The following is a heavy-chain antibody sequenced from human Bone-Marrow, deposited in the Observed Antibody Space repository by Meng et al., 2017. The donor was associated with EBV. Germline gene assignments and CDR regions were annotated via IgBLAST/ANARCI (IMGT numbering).Heavy chain of an antibody. V-gene: IGHV3-33*01. D-gene: IGHD2-21*02. Sequence: QVQRVESGGGMVQPGRSLRLSCAASGFTFSSYGMHWVRQAPGKGLEWVAVIWYDGSNKYYADSVKGRFTISRDNSKNTLYLQMNSLRAEDTAVYYCARDMGDRGIFDYWGQGSLVTVAS. CDR1: GFTFSSYG. J-gene: IGHJ4*02. CDR2: IWYDGSNK. CDR3: ARDMGDRGIFDY.